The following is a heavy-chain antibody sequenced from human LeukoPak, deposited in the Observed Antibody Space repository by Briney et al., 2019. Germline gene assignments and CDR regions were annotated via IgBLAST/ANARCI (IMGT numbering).Heavy chain of an antibody. CDR2: ISGSGGST. J-gene: IGHJ4*02. V-gene: IGHV3-23*01. CDR1: GFTFGDYA. D-gene: IGHD3-10*01. Sequence: PGGSLRLSCAASGFTFGDYAVTWVRQAPGKGLEWVSVISGSGGSTYYADSVKGRFTISRDNSERTLYLQMNSLRAEDTAVYYCAKGLHYYFYGSMNYWGQGTLVTVSS. CDR3: AKGLHYYFYGSMNY.